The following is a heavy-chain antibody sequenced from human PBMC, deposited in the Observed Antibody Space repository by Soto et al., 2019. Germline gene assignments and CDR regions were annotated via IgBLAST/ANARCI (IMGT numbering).Heavy chain of an antibody. CDR2: ISNNGNK. J-gene: IGHJ5*02. CDR1: GYTFTSYA. Sequence: GASVKVSCKASGYTFTSYAMHWVRQXXXGKGLEWVAFISNNGNKKYYAGSVKGRVTISRDTSASTAYMELSSLRSEDTAVYYCARGFRGGDADWFDPWGQGTLVTVSS. D-gene: IGHD2-21*02. V-gene: IGHV1-3*01. CDR3: ARGFRGGDADWFDP.